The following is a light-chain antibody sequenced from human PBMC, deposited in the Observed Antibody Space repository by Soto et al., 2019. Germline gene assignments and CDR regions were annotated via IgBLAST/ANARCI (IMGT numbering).Light chain of an antibody. V-gene: IGLV2-11*01. J-gene: IGLJ2*01. CDR3: CSYAGSYTLV. Sequence: QSALTQPASVSGSPGQSITISCSGSRSDVGGYNYVSWYQQHPGKAPKLMIYDVSKRPSGVPDRFSGSKSGNTASLTISGLQAEDEADYYCCSYAGSYTLVFGGGTKVTVL. CDR2: DVS. CDR1: RSDVGGYNY.